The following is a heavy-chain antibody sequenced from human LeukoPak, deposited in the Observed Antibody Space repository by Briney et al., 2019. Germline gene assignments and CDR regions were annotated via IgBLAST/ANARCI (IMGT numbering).Heavy chain of an antibody. Sequence: PSETLSLTCTVSGGSISSYYWSWIRQPPGKGLEWSGYIYTSGSTNYNPSLKSRVTISVDTSKNQFSLKLSSVTAADTAVYYCARGSNGWYYFDYWGQGTLVTVSS. CDR2: IYTSGST. CDR3: ARGSNGWYYFDY. J-gene: IGHJ4*02. V-gene: IGHV4-4*09. D-gene: IGHD6-19*01. CDR1: GGSISSYY.